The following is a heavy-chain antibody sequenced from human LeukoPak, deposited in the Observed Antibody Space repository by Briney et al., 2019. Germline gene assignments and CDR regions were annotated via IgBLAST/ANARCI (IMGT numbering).Heavy chain of an antibody. V-gene: IGHV1-69*01. D-gene: IGHD2-21*02. Sequence: SVKVSCKASRGTFSRYAISWVRQAPGQGVEWMGGIIPIFGTANYAQKFQGRVTITADESTSTAYMELSSLRSEDTALYYSAREASVTAILDAFDIRGQGTMVTVSS. J-gene: IGHJ3*02. CDR2: IIPIFGTA. CDR1: RGTFSRYA. CDR3: AREASVTAILDAFDI.